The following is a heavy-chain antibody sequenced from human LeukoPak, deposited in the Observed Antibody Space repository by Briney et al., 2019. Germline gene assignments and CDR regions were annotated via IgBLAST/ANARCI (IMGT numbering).Heavy chain of an antibody. CDR2: IYYSGST. CDR1: GGSISSGGYY. D-gene: IGHD2-21*02. Sequence: SETLSLTCTVSGGSISSGGYYWSWIRQPPGKGLEWIGYIYYSGSTNYNPSLKSRVTISVDTSKKQFSLKLSSVTAADTAVYYCARGDSYNWFDPWGQGTLVTVSS. CDR3: ARGDSYNWFDP. J-gene: IGHJ5*02. V-gene: IGHV4-61*08.